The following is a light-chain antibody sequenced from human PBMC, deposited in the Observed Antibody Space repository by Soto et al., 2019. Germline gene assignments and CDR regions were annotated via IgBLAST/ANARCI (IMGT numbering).Light chain of an antibody. J-gene: IGKJ4*01. CDR1: EPFNSPY. CDR2: GAS. CDR3: QQYGSPLT. V-gene: IGKV3-20*01. Sequence: VLTQSPATLSLSPGERATLSCTTNEPFNSPYLAWYQQKPGQAPRLLIYGASNRATGIPDRFSGSGSGADFTLTISRLEPEDFAVYYCQQYGSPLTFGGGTNVEI.